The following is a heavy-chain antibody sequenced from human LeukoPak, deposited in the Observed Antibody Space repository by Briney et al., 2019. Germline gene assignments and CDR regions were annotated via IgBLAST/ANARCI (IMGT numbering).Heavy chain of an antibody. CDR1: GYTFTSYY. CDR2: INPSGGST. V-gene: IGHV1-46*01. CDR3: ARVRRCCSNGVCYDYGMDV. Sequence: ASVKVSCKASGYTFTSYYMQWVRQAPGQGLEWMGIINPSGGSTTYAQRFQGRVTIARDTSTSTVYVELSSLRSEDTAVYYCARVRRCCSNGVCYDYGMDVWGQGTTVTVSS. J-gene: IGHJ6*02. D-gene: IGHD2-8*01.